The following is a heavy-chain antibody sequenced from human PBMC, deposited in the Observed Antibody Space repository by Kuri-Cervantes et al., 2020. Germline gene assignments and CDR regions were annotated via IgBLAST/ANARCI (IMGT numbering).Heavy chain of an antibody. V-gene: IGHV3-23*01. D-gene: IGHD4-17*01. J-gene: IGHJ4*02. CDR3: AKELRPSGATLGFDY. CDR1: GFTFSSNA. Sequence: GGSLRLSCAAFGFTFSSNAMSWVRQAPGKGLEWVSAISDSGGSTYYADSVKGRFTISRDNSKNTLYLQMNSLRAEDTAVYYCAKELRPSGATLGFDYWGQGALATVSS. CDR2: ISDSGGST.